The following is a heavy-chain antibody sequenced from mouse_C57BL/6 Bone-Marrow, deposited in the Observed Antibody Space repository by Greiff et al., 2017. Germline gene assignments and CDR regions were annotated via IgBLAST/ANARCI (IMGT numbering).Heavy chain of an antibody. CDR1: GFTFSSYA. V-gene: IGHV5-4*01. J-gene: IGHJ4*01. CDR3: ARDRGMVMYYAMDY. CDR2: ISDGGSYT. D-gene: IGHD2-2*01. Sequence: EVKLVESGGGLVKPGGSLKLSCAASGFTFSSYAMSWVRQTPEKRLEWVATISDGGSYTYYPANVKGRFTISRDNAKNNLYLQMSHLKSEDTAMYYCARDRGMVMYYAMDYWGQGTSVTVSS.